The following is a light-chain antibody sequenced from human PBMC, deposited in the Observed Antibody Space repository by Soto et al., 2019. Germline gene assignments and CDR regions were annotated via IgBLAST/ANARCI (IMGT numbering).Light chain of an antibody. J-gene: IGKJ2*01. CDR3: HQYGTLYT. V-gene: IGKV3-20*01. Sequence: EIVLTQSPGTLSLSPGERATLSCRASQSVSSSYLAWYQQKPGQAPRLLIYGASSRATGIPDRFSGSGSGTAFTLTLSRLEPEDFAVYYCHQYGTLYTFGQGTKLEIK. CDR2: GAS. CDR1: QSVSSSY.